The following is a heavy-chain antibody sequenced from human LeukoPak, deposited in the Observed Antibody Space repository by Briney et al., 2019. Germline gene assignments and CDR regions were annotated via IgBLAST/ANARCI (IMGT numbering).Heavy chain of an antibody. CDR1: GFTFSNSA. CDR3: TKGGNYALLDY. D-gene: IGHD1-7*01. V-gene: IGHV3-23*01. Sequence: GGSLRLSCAASGFTFSNSAMTWVRQAPGKGLEWVSAISTSGSDTIYTDSVKDRFTISRDNSKNTLYLQMNSLRAEDTAVYYCTKGGNYALLDYWGRGTLVTVSS. J-gene: IGHJ4*02. CDR2: ISTSGSDT.